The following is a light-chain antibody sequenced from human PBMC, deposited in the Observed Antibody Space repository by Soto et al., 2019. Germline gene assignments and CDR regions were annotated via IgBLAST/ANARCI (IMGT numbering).Light chain of an antibody. J-gene: IGLJ2*01. CDR3: QSYDSSLCGSVV. Sequence: QSVLTQSPSVSGAPGQRVTISCTGSSSNIGAGYDVHWYQQLPGTAPKLLIYGNSNRPSGVPDRFSGSKSGTSASLAITGLQAQDEADYYWQSYDSSLCGSVVFGGGTKLTVL. V-gene: IGLV1-40*01. CDR2: GNS. CDR1: SSNIGAGYD.